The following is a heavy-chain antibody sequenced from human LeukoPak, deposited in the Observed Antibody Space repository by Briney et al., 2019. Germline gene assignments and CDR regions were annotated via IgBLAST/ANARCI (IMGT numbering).Heavy chain of an antibody. D-gene: IGHD6-19*01. V-gene: IGHV4-34*01. J-gene: IGHJ4*02. CDR3: ARKAGPRVYFDY. Sequence: PAETLSLTCAVYGVSFSGYYWSWIRQPPGKGLEWIGEISHSGSTNYNPSLKSRVTISVDTSKNQFSLKLSSVTAADTGVYYCARKAGPRVYFDYWGQGNLVTVSS. CDR2: ISHSGST. CDR1: GVSFSGYY.